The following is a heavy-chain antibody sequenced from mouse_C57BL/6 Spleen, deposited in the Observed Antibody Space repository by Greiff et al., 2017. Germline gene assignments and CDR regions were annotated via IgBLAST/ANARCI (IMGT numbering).Heavy chain of an antibody. J-gene: IGHJ3*01. D-gene: IGHD2-12*01. V-gene: IGHV1-9*01. CDR3: ARGYYGYYRFAY. CDR2: ILPGSGST. Sequence: QVQLLQSGAELLKPGASVKLSCKATGFTFTGYWIEWVKQRPGHGLEWIGEILPGSGSTNYKGKFKGKSTFTTATSTNTAYMQLSSLTTEDSALYASARGYYGYYRFAYWGQGTLVTVS. CDR1: GFTFTGYW.